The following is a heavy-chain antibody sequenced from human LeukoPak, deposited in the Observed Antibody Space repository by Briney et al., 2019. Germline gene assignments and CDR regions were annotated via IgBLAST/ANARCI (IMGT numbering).Heavy chain of an antibody. CDR1: GFTFSSYA. V-gene: IGHV3-23*01. Sequence: GGSLRLSCAASGFTFSSYAMSWVRQAPGKGLEWVSAISGSGGSTYYADSVKGRFTISRDNSKNTLYLQMNSLRAEDTAVYYCAKDKMMAVAGPDAFDIWGQGTMVTVSS. CDR2: ISGSGGST. CDR3: AKDKMMAVAGPDAFDI. D-gene: IGHD6-19*01. J-gene: IGHJ3*02.